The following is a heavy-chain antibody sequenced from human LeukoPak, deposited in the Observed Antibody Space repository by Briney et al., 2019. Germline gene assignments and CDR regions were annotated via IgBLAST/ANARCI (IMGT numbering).Heavy chain of an antibody. CDR1: GFTFSSYA. CDR3: ARLTPDVVGGALDY. D-gene: IGHD3-10*01. Sequence: GGSLRLSCVASGFTFSSYAMSWVRQAPGKGLKWVSGISGSGRSRYYVDSVRGRFTISRDNSKNTLFLQMSSLRAEDTVVYYCARLTPDVVGGALDYWGQGALVTVSS. CDR2: ISGSGRSR. J-gene: IGHJ4*02. V-gene: IGHV3-23*01.